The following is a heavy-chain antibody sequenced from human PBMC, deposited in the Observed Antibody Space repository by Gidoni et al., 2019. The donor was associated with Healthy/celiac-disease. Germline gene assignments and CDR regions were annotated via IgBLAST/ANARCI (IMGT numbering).Heavy chain of an antibody. CDR1: GGSISSSNW. J-gene: IGHJ3*02. CDR3: AREGGCTNGVCYERAAPKGAFDI. V-gene: IGHV4-4*02. CDR2: IYHSGST. Sequence: QVQLQESGPGLVKPSGTLSLTCAVSGGSISSSNWWSWVRQPPGKGLEWIGEIYHSGSTTYNPSLKSRVTISVDKSKNQFSLKLSSVTAADTAVYYCAREGGCTNGVCYERAAPKGAFDIWGQGTMVTVSS. D-gene: IGHD2-8*01.